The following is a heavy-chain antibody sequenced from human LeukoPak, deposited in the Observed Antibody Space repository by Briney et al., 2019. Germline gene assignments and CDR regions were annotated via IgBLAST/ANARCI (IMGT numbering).Heavy chain of an antibody. CDR2: IYYSGST. CDR3: ARDLGYYGSGSYFDY. D-gene: IGHD3-10*01. J-gene: IGHJ4*02. CDR1: GGSISSGDYY. Sequence: SQTLSLTCTVSGGSISSGDYYWSWIRQPPGKGLEWIGYIYYSGSTYYNPSLKSRVTISVDTSKNPFSLKLSSVTAADTAVYYCARDLGYYGSGSYFDYWGQGTLVTVSS. V-gene: IGHV4-30-4*01.